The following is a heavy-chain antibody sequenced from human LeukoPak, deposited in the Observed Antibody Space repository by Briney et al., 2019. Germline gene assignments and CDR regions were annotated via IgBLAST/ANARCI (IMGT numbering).Heavy chain of an antibody. V-gene: IGHV3-23*01. Sequence: GGSLRLSCTASGFTFSNYAMSWVRQAPGKGLEWVSAIGGSGDSTYYADSVKGRFTISRDNLKNTLYLQTYSLRAEDTAVYYCAKEDIVARKFDPWGQGTLVTVSS. CDR1: GFTFSNYA. CDR2: IGGSGDST. CDR3: AKEDIVARKFDP. D-gene: IGHD5-12*01. J-gene: IGHJ5*02.